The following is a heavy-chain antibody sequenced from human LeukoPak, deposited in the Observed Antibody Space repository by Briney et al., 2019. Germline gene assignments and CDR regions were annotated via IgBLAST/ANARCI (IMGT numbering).Heavy chain of an antibody. CDR3: ARRFNGGSSWDFDF. D-gene: IGHD6-13*01. J-gene: IGHJ4*02. Sequence: SETLSLTCTVSGGSISGNNYYWGWIRQPPGEGLEWIGTIYYSGTSYYNPSLKSRVTISVDTSKNQFSLKLNSVTAADTALYYCARRFNGGSSWDFDFWGQGTLVTVSS. V-gene: IGHV4-39*01. CDR2: IYYSGTS. CDR1: GGSISGNNYY.